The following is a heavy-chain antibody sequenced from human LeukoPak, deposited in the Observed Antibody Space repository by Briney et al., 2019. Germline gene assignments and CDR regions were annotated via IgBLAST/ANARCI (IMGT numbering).Heavy chain of an antibody. CDR1: GFIFSNYA. D-gene: IGHD2-15*01. Sequence: AVGSLRLSCAASGFIFSNYAMTWVRQAPGKGLEWVSTISGSDDSTFYADSVGGRFTISRDNSKNTLYLQMSSLRAEDTAVYYCAKSRSGGGSCYNYWGQGTLVTVSS. CDR3: AKSRSGGGSCYNY. CDR2: ISGSDDST. V-gene: IGHV3-23*01. J-gene: IGHJ4*02.